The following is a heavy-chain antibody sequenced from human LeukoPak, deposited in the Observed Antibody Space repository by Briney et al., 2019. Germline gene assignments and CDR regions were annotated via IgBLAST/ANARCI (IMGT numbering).Heavy chain of an antibody. V-gene: IGHV3-21*01. CDR1: GFTFSSYS. D-gene: IGHD2-21*02. Sequence: TGGSLRLSCAASGFTFSSYSMNWVRQAPGKGLEWVSSISSSSSYIYYADSVKGRFTISRDNAKNSLYLQMNSLRVEDTAVYYCARETAARLDYWGQGTLVTVSS. CDR3: ARETAARLDY. CDR2: ISSSSSYI. J-gene: IGHJ4*02.